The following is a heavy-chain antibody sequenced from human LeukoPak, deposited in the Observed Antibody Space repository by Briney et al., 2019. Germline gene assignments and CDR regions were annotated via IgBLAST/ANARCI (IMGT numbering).Heavy chain of an antibody. V-gene: IGHV3-9*01. Sequence: GRSLRLSCAVSGFNFDDYAMHWVRQAPGGGLEWVSGINCKTGTGIYDDSVKGRFTISRDDAKNSLYLQMSSLRAEDTALYYCTRRAARWQFDLWGRGPLLTVSS. CDR2: INCKTGTG. CDR1: GFNFDDYA. D-gene: IGHD5-24*01. J-gene: IGHJ2*01. CDR3: TRRAARWQFDL.